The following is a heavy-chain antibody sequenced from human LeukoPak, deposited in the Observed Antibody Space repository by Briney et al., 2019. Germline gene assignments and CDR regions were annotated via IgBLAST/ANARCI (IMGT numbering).Heavy chain of an antibody. Sequence: GGSLRLSCAASGFTFSSYGMHWVRQAPGKGLEWVAFIRYDGSNKYYADSVKGRFTISRDNSKNTLYLQMNSLRAEDTAVYYCAKDLDYGSGSYRWFDPWGQGTLVTVSS. D-gene: IGHD3-10*01. CDR1: GFTFSSYG. J-gene: IGHJ5*02. CDR2: IRYDGSNK. V-gene: IGHV3-30*02. CDR3: AKDLDYGSGSYRWFDP.